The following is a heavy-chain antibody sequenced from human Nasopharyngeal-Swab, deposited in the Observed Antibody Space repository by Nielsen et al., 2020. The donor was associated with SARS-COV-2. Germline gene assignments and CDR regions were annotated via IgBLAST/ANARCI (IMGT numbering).Heavy chain of an antibody. CDR3: AREGSDSSGPGEYYYFYMDV. CDR1: GFTFSNYW. J-gene: IGHJ6*03. D-gene: IGHD6-19*01. V-gene: IGHV3-7*01. Sequence: GGSLRLSCAASGFTFSNYWMTWVCQAPGKGLEWVATIEDYGSEKYYVDSVKGRFTISRDNAKNSLYLQMNSLRAEDTAVYYCAREGSDSSGPGEYYYFYMDVWGKGTTVTVSS. CDR2: IEDYGSEK.